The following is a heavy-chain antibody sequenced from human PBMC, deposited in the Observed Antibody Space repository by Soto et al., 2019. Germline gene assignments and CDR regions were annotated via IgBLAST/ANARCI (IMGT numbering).Heavy chain of an antibody. CDR3: ASDRRMGTGIAAAGDAFDI. V-gene: IGHV1-18*01. CDR1: GYTFTSYG. D-gene: IGHD6-13*01. CDR2: ISAYNGNT. J-gene: IGHJ3*02. Sequence: QVQLVQSGAGVKKPGASVKVSCKASGYTFTSYGISWVRQAPGQGLEWMGWISAYNGNTNYAQKLQGRVTMTTDTSTSTAYMELRSLRSDDTAVYYCASDRRMGTGIAAAGDAFDIWGQGTMVTVSS.